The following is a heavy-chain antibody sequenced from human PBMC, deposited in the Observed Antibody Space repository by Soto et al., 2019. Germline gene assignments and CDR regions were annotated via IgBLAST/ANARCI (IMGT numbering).Heavy chain of an antibody. CDR3: ARKVWFGSPYAFDI. CDR1: GGSISSGGYP. CDR2: IYHSGST. Sequence: SETLSLTCAVSGGSISSGGYPWSWIRQPPGKGLEWIGYIYHSGSTYYNPSLKSRVTISVDRSKNQFSLKLSSVTAADTAVYYCARKVWFGSPYAFDIWGQGTMVT. D-gene: IGHD3-10*01. V-gene: IGHV4-30-2*01. J-gene: IGHJ3*02.